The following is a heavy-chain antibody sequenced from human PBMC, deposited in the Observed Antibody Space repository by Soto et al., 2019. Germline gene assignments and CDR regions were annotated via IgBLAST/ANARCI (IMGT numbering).Heavy chain of an antibody. CDR2: ISYDGSNK. V-gene: IGHV3-30-3*01. Sequence: QVQLVESGGGVVQPGRSLRLSCAASGFTFSSYAMHWVRQAPGKGLEWVAVISYDGSNKYYADSVKGRFTISRDNSKNTLYLQMNSLRAEDTAVYYCARGGKWLLLSATFDYWGQGTLVTVSS. J-gene: IGHJ4*02. D-gene: IGHD3-22*01. CDR1: GFTFSSYA. CDR3: ARGGKWLLLSATFDY.